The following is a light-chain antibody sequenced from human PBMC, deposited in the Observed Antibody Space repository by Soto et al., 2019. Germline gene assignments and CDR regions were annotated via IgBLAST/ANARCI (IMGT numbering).Light chain of an antibody. CDR2: VVS. Sequence: QSALTQPRSVSGSPGQSVTISCTGTSSDVGGYNYVSWYQQHPGKAPKLMIYVVSKRPSGVPDRFSGSKSGNTASLTISGLQAEDEADYYCCSYAGSYVFGTGTKVTVL. J-gene: IGLJ1*01. CDR1: SSDVGGYNY. V-gene: IGLV2-11*01. CDR3: CSYAGSYV.